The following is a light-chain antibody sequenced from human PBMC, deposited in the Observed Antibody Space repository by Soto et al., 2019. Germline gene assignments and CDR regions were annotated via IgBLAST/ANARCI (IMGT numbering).Light chain of an antibody. CDR2: GAS. Sequence: EIVLTQSPGTLSLSPGERATLSCRASQSVSSSYLAWYQQKPGQAPRLLIYGASSRATGIPDRFSGSGSGTDFTLTISRLEPEDCAVYYCQQYGSSTLYTFGQGTKLEIK. CDR1: QSVSSSY. V-gene: IGKV3-20*01. CDR3: QQYGSSTLYT. J-gene: IGKJ2*01.